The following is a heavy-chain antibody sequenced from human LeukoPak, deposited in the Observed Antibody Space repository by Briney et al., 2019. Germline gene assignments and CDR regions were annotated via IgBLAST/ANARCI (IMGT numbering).Heavy chain of an antibody. CDR2: IYPGDSDT. D-gene: IGHD2-2*01. Sequence: GESLKISCKGSGYSFTSYWIGWVRQMPGKGLEWMGIIYPGDSDTRYSPSFQDQVTISADKSISTAYLQWSSLKASDTAMYYCARLRDIVVVPAASSEDTPSSFDYWGQGTLVTVSS. J-gene: IGHJ4*02. V-gene: IGHV5-51*01. CDR1: GYSFTSYW. CDR3: ARLRDIVVVPAASSEDTPSSFDY.